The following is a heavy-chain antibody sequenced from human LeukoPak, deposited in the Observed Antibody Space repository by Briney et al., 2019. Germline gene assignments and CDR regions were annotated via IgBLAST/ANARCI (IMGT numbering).Heavy chain of an antibody. V-gene: IGHV3-11*01. CDR2: ISRDGGTI. CDR1: GFTLSDYY. CDR3: AKVSSSGYYYVLYYFDY. J-gene: IGHJ4*02. D-gene: IGHD3-22*01. Sequence: GGSLRLSCEASGFTLSDYYMSWIRQAPGKGLECVSYISRDGGTIYYADSMKGRFTISRDNSKNTLYLQMNSLRAEDTAVYYCAKVSSSGYYYVLYYFDYWGQGTLVTVSS.